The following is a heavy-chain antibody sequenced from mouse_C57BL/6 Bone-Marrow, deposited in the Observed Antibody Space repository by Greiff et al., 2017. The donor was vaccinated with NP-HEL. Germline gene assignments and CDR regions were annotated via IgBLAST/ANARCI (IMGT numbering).Heavy chain of an antibody. CDR2: IHPNSGST. Sequence: QVQLKQPGAELVKPGASVKLSCKASGYTFTSYWMHWVKRRPGQGLEWIGMIHPNSGSTNYNEKFKSKATLTVDKSSSTAYMQLSSLTSEDSAVYYCARGLLWLRRRDYYAMDYWGQGTSVTVSS. J-gene: IGHJ4*01. V-gene: IGHV1-64*01. D-gene: IGHD2-2*01. CDR3: ARGLLWLRRRDYYAMDY. CDR1: GYTFTSYW.